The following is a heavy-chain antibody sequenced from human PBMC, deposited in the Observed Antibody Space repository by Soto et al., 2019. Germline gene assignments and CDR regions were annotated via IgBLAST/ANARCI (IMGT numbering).Heavy chain of an antibody. J-gene: IGHJ5*02. D-gene: IGHD3-22*01. V-gene: IGHV1-18*01. CDR3: ARGAIDYDSSGANWFDP. CDR1: GYPFTSYG. CDR2: ISAYNGNT. Sequence: XSVKVSCKASGYPFTSYGIIWVRQAPGQGLEWMGWISAYNGNTNYAQKLQGRVTMTTDTSTSTAYMELRSLRSDDTAVYYCARGAIDYDSSGANWFDPWGQGTLVTVSS.